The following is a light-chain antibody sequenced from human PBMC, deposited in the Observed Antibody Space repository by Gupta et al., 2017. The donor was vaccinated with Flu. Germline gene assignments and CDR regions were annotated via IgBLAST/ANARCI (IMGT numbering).Light chain of an antibody. CDR2: EVS. J-gene: IGLJ1*01. CDR3: SSYAGSNNFYYV. Sequence: QSALTQPPSASGSPGQSAPISCTGPGSDVGGYNYVSWYQQHPGKAPKLMIYEVSKRPSGVPDRFSGSKSGNTASLTVSGLQAEDEADYYCSSYAGSNNFYYVFGTGTKVTVL. CDR1: GSDVGGYNY. V-gene: IGLV2-8*01.